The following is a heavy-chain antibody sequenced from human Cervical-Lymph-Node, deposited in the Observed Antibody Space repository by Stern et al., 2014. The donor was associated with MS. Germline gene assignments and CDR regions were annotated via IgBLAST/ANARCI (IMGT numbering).Heavy chain of an antibody. J-gene: IGHJ6*02. V-gene: IGHV1-69*01. Sequence: QVQLVQSGAEVKKPGSSVKVSCKASGGTFNVYAINWLRQAPGQGLEWMGGIITIIGTANYAQNFQGRVKINADESTRTSSMQLSSLRSDDTAVYYCARDGRHTNNFGLDFLCQGTTVTVSS. CDR1: GGTFNVYA. CDR3: ARDGRHTNNFGLDF. CDR2: IITIIGTA.